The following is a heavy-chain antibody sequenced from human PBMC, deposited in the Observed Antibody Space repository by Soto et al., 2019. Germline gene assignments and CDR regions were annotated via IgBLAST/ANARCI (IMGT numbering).Heavy chain of an antibody. CDR3: ARGAGGLYYYDSSGYFDY. J-gene: IGHJ4*02. D-gene: IGHD3-22*01. CDR2: ISAYNGNT. V-gene: IGHV1-18*01. Sequence: ASVKVSCKASGYTFTSYGISWVRQAPGQGLEWMGWISAYNGNTNYAQKLQGRVTMTTDTSTSTAYMELRSLRSDDTAVYYCARGAGGLYYYDSSGYFDYWGQGTLVTVSS. CDR1: GYTFTSYG.